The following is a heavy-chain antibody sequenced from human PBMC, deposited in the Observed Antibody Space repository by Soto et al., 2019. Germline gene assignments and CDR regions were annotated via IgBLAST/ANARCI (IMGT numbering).Heavy chain of an antibody. Sequence: QVQLQESGPGLVKPSDTLSLTSAVSVYSFSSSTCWAWIRKPPGKGLGWIGYIYYSGTPYYNPSLKSRVTMSVDTSKNQFSLKLTSVTAVDTAVYYCARREIQGPIDYWGQGTLVTVSS. V-gene: IGHV4-28*01. CDR1: VYSFSSSTC. CDR2: IYYSGTP. CDR3: ARREIQGPIDY. J-gene: IGHJ4*02. D-gene: IGHD1-26*01.